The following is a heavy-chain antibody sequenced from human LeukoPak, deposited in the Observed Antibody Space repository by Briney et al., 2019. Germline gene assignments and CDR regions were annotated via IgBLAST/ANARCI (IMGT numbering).Heavy chain of an antibody. CDR1: GDSINNGKW. Sequence: SETLSLTCAVSGDSINNGKWWSWVRQPPGKGLEWIGEIFHSGSANYNPSLKSRVTISVDTSKNQFSLKLSSVTAADTAVYYCARDGPPLGSGNWGQGTLVTVSS. CDR2: IFHSGSA. J-gene: IGHJ4*02. V-gene: IGHV4-4*02. D-gene: IGHD3-10*01. CDR3: ARDGPPLGSGN.